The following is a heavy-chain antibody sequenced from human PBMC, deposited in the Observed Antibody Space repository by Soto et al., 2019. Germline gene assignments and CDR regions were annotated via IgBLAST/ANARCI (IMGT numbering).Heavy chain of an antibody. D-gene: IGHD4-17*01. V-gene: IGHV5-51*01. CDR2: IYPGDSDT. J-gene: IGHJ4*02. CDR3: ARHVERRDYGRSFDY. CDR1: GYSFTSYW. Sequence: PGDSLQISCNGSGYSFTSYWIGWVRQMPGKGLEWMGIIYPGDSDTRYSPSFQGHVTISADKSISTAYLQWSSLKASDTAMYYCARHVERRDYGRSFDYWGQGTLVTVSS.